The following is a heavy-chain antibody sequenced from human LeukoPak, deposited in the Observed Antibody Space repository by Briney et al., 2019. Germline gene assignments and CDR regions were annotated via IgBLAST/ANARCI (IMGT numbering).Heavy chain of an antibody. V-gene: IGHV3-21*01. Sequence: XLRLXXXASXXXFSSYSXNWVRQAPGKGLEWVSSISSSSSYIYYADSVKGRFTISRDNAKNSLYLQMNSLRAEDTAVYYCARQPGDSFGMDVWGQGTTVTVSS. CDR2: ISSSSSYI. J-gene: IGHJ6*02. CDR1: XXXFSSYS. D-gene: IGHD1-14*01. CDR3: ARQPGDSFGMDV.